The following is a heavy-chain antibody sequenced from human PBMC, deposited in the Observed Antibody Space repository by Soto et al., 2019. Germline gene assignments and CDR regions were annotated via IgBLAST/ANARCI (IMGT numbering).Heavy chain of an antibody. CDR2: ISPSSGHI. J-gene: IGHJ6*02. D-gene: IGHD2-15*01. CDR3: SGCSGGACHKNYGMDV. CDR1: GFTFSSCT. V-gene: IGHV3-21*06. Sequence: PGGSLRLSCAVSGFTFSSCTMNWVRQAPGKGLEWVSSISPSSGHIYYADSVKGRFNNSRDNAKNSLFLQMNILRVEDTAFFYCSGCSGGACHKNYGMDVWGQGTTVTVSS.